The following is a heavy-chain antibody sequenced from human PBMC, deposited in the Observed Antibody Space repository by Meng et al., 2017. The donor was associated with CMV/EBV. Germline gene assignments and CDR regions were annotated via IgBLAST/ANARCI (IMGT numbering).Heavy chain of an antibody. D-gene: IGHD6-13*01. J-gene: IGHJ6*02. V-gene: IGHV1-18*01. CDR3: ARLPHSSSGYYYYGMDV. CDR2: ISAYNGNT. CDR1: GYTFTSYG. Sequence: SVPVSCKASGYTFTSYGISWVRQAPGQGLEWMGWISAYNGNTNYAQKLQGRVTMTTDTSTSTAYMELRSLRSDDTAVYYCARLPHSSSGYYYYGMDVWGQGTTVTVSS.